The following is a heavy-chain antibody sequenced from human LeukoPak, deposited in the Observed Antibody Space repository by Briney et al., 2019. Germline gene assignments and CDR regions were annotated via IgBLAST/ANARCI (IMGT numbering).Heavy chain of an antibody. J-gene: IGHJ3*02. CDR1: GFTFSSYA. Sequence: GGSLRLCCAASGFTFSSYAMHWVRQAPGKGLEWVAVISYDGSNKYYADSVKGRFTISRDNSKNTLYLQMNSLRAEDMALYYCAKDLGSGWFNAFDIWGQGTMVTVSS. V-gene: IGHV3-30-3*01. D-gene: IGHD6-19*01. CDR2: ISYDGSNK. CDR3: AKDLGSGWFNAFDI.